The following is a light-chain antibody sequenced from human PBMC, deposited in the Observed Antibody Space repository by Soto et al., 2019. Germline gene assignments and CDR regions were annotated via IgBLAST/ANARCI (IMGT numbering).Light chain of an antibody. CDR1: SSNIGTNT. J-gene: IGLJ2*01. CDR2: RDN. Sequence: QSVLTQPPSASGTPGQRVTISCSGSSSNIGTNTVIWYQQLPGAAPKLLIYRDNQRPSGVPARFSGSKSGTSASLAISGLQSEDEADYYCAAWDVSLVVFGGGTQLTVL. V-gene: IGLV1-44*01. CDR3: AAWDVSLVV.